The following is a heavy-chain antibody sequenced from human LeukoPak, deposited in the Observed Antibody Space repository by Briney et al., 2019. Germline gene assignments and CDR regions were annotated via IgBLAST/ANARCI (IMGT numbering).Heavy chain of an antibody. D-gene: IGHD4-17*01. Sequence: GGSPRLSCAASGFTFSSHWMHWVRQAPGKGLVWVSRISTEGSTTGYADSLQGRFTISRDNAKNTVYLQMHSLRAEDTAVYYCVRDRTTVTVFDYWGQGTLVTVSS. CDR1: GFTFSSHW. J-gene: IGHJ4*02. V-gene: IGHV3-74*01. CDR2: ISTEGSTT. CDR3: VRDRTTVTVFDY.